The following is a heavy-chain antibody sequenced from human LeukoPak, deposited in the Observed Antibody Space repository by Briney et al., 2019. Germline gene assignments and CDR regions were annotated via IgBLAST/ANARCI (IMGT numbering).Heavy chain of an antibody. V-gene: IGHV3-23*01. CDR2: INNSGGST. CDR3: ARKYSGTNPFDY. CDR1: GFTLNNYA. J-gene: IGHJ4*02. D-gene: IGHD1-26*01. Sequence: PEGSLRLSCAASGFTLNNYAMSWVRQAPGKGLEWVSIINNSGGSTYYADSVKGRFTISRDLSKNTLYLQMNSLRAEDTALYYCARKYSGTNPFDYWGQGTLVTVSS.